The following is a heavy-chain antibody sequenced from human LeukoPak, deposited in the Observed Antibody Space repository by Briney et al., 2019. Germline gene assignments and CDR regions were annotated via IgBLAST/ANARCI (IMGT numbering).Heavy chain of an antibody. D-gene: IGHD3-10*01. Sequence: KSSETLSLTCTVSGGSISSYYWSWIRQPPGKGLEWIGYIYYSGSTNYNPSLKSRVTISVDTSKNQFSLKLSSVTAADTAVYYCARAVAGSYYQKFDYWGQGTLVTVSS. CDR1: GGSISSYY. CDR2: IYYSGST. V-gene: IGHV4-59*01. J-gene: IGHJ4*02. CDR3: ARAVAGSYYQKFDY.